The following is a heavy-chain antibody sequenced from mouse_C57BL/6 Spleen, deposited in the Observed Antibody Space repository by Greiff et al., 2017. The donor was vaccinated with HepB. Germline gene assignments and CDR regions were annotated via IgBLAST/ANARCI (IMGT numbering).Heavy chain of an antibody. J-gene: IGHJ1*03. Sequence: QVQLQQPGAELVRPGSSVKLSCKASGYTFTSYWMHWVKQRPLQGLEWIGNIDPSDSETHYNQKFKDKATLTVDKSSSTAYMQLSSLTSEDSAVYYCARDYDWYFDVWGTGTTVTVSS. CDR3: ARDYDWYFDV. CDR1: GYTFTSYW. CDR2: IDPSDSET. V-gene: IGHV1-52*01. D-gene: IGHD1-1*01.